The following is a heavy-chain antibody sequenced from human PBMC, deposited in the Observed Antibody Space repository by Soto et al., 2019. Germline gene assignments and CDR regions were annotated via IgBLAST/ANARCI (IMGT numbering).Heavy chain of an antibody. J-gene: IGHJ5*02. CDR1: GFSFTDAW. CDR2: IKSNSDGGTA. D-gene: IGHD2-21*02. CDR3: ARDRKTCVISSCYSPFDP. Sequence: CAVSGFSFTDAWMNRVRQAPGKGLEWVGRIKSNSDGGTADYAEAVQGRFTISRDDSDNIVYLQMNSLKTEDAAIYYCARDRKTCVISSCYSPFDPWGQGTLVTVSS. V-gene: IGHV3-15*07.